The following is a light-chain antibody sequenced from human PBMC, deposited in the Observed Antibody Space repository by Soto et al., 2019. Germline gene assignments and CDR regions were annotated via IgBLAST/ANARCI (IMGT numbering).Light chain of an antibody. CDR3: CSYAGSYPFV. CDR2: DVS. V-gene: IGLV2-11*01. Sequence: QSVLTQPRSVSGSPGQSVTISCTGTSSDVGGYDFVSWFQHHPGKPPKLIMYDVSKRPSGVPDRFSGSKSGNTASLTISGLQAEDEADYYCCSYAGSYPFVFGTGTKLTVL. J-gene: IGLJ1*01. CDR1: SSDVGGYDF.